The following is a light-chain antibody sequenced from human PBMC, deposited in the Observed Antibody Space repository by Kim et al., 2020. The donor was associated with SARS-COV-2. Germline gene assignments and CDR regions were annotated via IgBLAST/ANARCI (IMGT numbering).Light chain of an antibody. CDR2: GAS. J-gene: IGKJ2*01. CDR1: QSLSNNF. V-gene: IGKV3-20*01. CDR3: QQYGSSPLYT. Sequence: PGERATLSCRASQSLSNNFLAWYQQQPGQAPRLLIYGASSRATGIPDRFSGSGSGTDFTLTISRLEPEDFAVYFCQQYGSSPLYTFGQGTKLEI.